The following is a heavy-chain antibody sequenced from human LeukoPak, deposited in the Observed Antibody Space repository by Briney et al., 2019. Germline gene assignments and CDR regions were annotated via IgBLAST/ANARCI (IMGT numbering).Heavy chain of an antibody. CDR1: GYRFTSYW. J-gene: IGHJ4*02. CDR3: ARHPSYTSGWPLDY. V-gene: IGHV5-51*01. Sequence: GESLKISCKGSGYRFTSYWIGWVCQMPGKGLEWMGIIYLGDSDTRYSPSFQGQVTISADKSISTAYLQWSSLKASDTAMYYCARHPSYTSGWPLDYWGQGTLVTVSS. CDR2: IYLGDSDT. D-gene: IGHD6-19*01.